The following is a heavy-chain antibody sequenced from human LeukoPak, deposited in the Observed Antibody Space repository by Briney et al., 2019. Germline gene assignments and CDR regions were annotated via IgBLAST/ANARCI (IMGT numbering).Heavy chain of an antibody. CDR3: ARDAIVGATNWFDP. Sequence: PSETLSLTCTVSDGSISDYSWSWIRQPPGKGLEWIGYIYYSGSTNYNPSLKSRVNISLDTSKNQFSLKLSSVTAAGTAVYYCARDAIVGATNWFDPWGQGTLVTVSS. CDR1: DGSISDYS. CDR2: IYYSGST. D-gene: IGHD1-26*01. V-gene: IGHV4-59*13. J-gene: IGHJ5*02.